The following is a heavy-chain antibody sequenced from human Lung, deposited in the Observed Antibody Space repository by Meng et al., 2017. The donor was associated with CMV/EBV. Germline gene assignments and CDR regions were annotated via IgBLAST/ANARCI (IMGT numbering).Heavy chain of an antibody. CDR1: DFTFSSYE. CDR3: TRGSASWTEYNRCGP. D-gene: IGHD2-2*01. J-gene: IGHJ5*01. V-gene: IGHV3-48*03. Sequence: GESXKISYATSDFTFSSYEMNWVRQAPGKGLEWISYISSGGTSRYYADSVKGRFSISIDNAKNSLYLQMNSLRVEDTALYYCTRGSASWTEYNRCGPCGRGXLVTVSS. CDR2: ISSGGTSR.